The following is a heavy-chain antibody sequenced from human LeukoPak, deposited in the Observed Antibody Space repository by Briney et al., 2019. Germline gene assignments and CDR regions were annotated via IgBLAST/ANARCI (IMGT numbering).Heavy chain of an antibody. CDR2: INPNSGGT. CDR3: AREQWLVRGGGSGWFDP. V-gene: IGHV1-2*02. D-gene: IGHD6-19*01. Sequence: ASVKVSCKASGYTFTGYYMHGVRQAPGQGLEWMGWINPNSGGTNYAQKFQGRVTMTRDTSISTAYMELSRLRSDDTAVYYCAREQWLVRGGGSGWFDPWGQGTLVTVSS. J-gene: IGHJ5*02. CDR1: GYTFTGYY.